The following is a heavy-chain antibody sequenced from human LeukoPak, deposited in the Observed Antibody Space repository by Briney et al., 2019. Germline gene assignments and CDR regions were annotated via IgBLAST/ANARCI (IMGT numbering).Heavy chain of an antibody. CDR3: AKVGGDYARTAG. J-gene: IGHJ4*02. CDR2: IWYDGSNK. V-gene: IGHV3-33*06. CDR1: AFTFSTHG. Sequence: GGSLTLSCAISAFTFSTHGLHWVRQAPGKGLEWVAVIWYDGSNKYYADSVKARFTISRDNSNNTLYLQMNSLRAEDTAVYYCAKVGGDYARTAGWGEGTLVTVSS. D-gene: IGHD2-21*01.